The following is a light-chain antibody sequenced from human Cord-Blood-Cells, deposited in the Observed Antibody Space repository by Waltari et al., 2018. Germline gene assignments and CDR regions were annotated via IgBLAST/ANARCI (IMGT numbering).Light chain of an antibody. J-gene: IGKJ1*01. CDR1: KSFLNSNGYNY. Sequence: DIVMTQSPLSLPVTPGEPASISCRSSKSFLNSNGYNYLDWYLQKPGQSPQLLIYLGSNRASGVPDRFSGSGSGTDFTLKISRVEAEDVGVYYCMQALQTPWTFGQGTKVEIK. CDR3: MQALQTPWT. V-gene: IGKV2-28*01. CDR2: LGS.